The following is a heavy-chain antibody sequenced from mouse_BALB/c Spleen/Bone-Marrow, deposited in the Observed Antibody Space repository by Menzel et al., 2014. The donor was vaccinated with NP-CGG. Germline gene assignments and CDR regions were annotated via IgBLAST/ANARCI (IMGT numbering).Heavy chain of an antibody. Sequence: EVHLVESGGGLVQPGGSLKISCAAPGFTFSSYGMSWVRQTPHKRLDLVATINSNGGSTYYPDSVKGRFTISRDNAKNTLYLQMSSLKSEDTAMYYCARDNYYDYDGFAYWGQGTLVTVSA. CDR2: INSNGGST. CDR3: ARDNYYDYDGFAY. V-gene: IGHV5-6-3*01. D-gene: IGHD2-4*01. CDR1: GFTFSSYG. J-gene: IGHJ3*01.